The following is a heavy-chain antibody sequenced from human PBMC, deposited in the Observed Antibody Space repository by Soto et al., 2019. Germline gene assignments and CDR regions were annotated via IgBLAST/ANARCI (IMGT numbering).Heavy chain of an antibody. Sequence: SGPTLVNPTQTLTLTCTFSGFSLSTSGMCVSWIRQPLEKALEWLALIDWDDDKYYSTSLKTRLTISKDTSKNQVVLTMTNMDPVDTATYYCARITSRTQDYYYYGMDVWGQGTTVTVSS. J-gene: IGHJ6*02. CDR2: IDWDDDK. CDR1: GFSLSTSGMC. CDR3: ARITSRTQDYYYYGMDV. V-gene: IGHV2-70*01.